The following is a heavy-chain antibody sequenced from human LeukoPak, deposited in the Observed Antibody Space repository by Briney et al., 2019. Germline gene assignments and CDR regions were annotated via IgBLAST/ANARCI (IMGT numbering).Heavy chain of an antibody. V-gene: IGHV3-53*01. J-gene: IGHJ6*02. CDR2: IYSGGST. CDR3: ARELDHGGKENYYYYYGMDV. Sequence: GGSLRLSCAASGFTVSSNYMSWVRQAPGKGLEWVSVIYSGGSTYYADSVKGRFTISRDNSKNTLYLQMNSLRAEDTAVYYCARELDHGGKENYYYYYGMDVWGQGTTVTVSS. D-gene: IGHD4-23*01. CDR1: GFTVSSNY.